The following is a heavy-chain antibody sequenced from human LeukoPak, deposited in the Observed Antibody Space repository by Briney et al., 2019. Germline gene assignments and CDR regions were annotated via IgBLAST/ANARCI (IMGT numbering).Heavy chain of an antibody. CDR3: ARAIFSSGWYLVDY. CDR2: ISTSISYI. D-gene: IGHD6-19*01. Sequence: GGSLRLSCAASGFTFSSYSMNWVRQAPGKGLEWVSSISTSISYIYYADSVKGRFTISRDNAKNSLYLQMNGLRAEDTAVYYCARAIFSSGWYLVDYWGQGTLVTVSS. J-gene: IGHJ4*02. CDR1: GFTFSSYS. V-gene: IGHV3-21*01.